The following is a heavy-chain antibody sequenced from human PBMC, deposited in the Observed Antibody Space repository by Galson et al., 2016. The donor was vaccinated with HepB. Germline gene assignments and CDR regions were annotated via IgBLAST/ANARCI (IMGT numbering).Heavy chain of an antibody. Sequence: SLRLSCAAAGFTVSDNHVTWIRQAPGKGLECVSVIFGRGNTYSADSVEGRFTISRANARNTVYLQMNSLRAEDTSVYYCAKMRERDIWFGDLYAHFDYWGQGTLVTVSS. J-gene: IGHJ4*02. CDR3: AKMRERDIWFGDLYAHFDY. CDR1: GFTVSDNH. D-gene: IGHD3-10*01. V-gene: IGHV3-53*01. CDR2: IFGRGNT.